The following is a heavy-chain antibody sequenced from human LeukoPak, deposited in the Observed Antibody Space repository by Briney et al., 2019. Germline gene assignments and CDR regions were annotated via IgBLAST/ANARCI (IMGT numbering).Heavy chain of an antibody. V-gene: IGHV4-34*01. CDR1: GFTFSSYA. Sequence: PGGSLRLSCAASGFTFSSYAMSWVRQAPGKGLEWIGEINHSGSTNYNPSLKSRVTISVDTSKNQFSLKLSSVTAADTAVYYCARGSGTSHWRPFDYWGQGTLATVSS. CDR2: INHSGST. J-gene: IGHJ4*02. D-gene: IGHD2-2*01. CDR3: ARGSGTSHWRPFDY.